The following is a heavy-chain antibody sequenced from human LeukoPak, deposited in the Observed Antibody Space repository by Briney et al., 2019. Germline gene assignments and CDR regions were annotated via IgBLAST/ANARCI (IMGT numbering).Heavy chain of an antibody. Sequence: PGGSLRLSCAAFGFTFSSYEMNWVRQAPGKGLEWVSYISSSGSTIYYADSVKGRFTISRDNAKNSLYLQMNSLRAEDTAVYYCARSRLPNWFDPWGQGTLVTVSS. V-gene: IGHV3-48*03. D-gene: IGHD5/OR15-5a*01. J-gene: IGHJ5*02. CDR1: GFTFSSYE. CDR3: ARSRLPNWFDP. CDR2: ISSSGSTI.